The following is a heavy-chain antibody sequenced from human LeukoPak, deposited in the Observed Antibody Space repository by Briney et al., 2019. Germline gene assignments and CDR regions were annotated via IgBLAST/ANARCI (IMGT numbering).Heavy chain of an antibody. CDR2: MTGNGGSL. V-gene: IGHV3-23*01. J-gene: IGHJ6*02. Sequence: GGSLRLSCAASGFTFSTYAMSWVRQAPGKGLGWVSGMTGNGGSLYYAGSVKGRFTISRDNSKNTLYVQMNSLRADDTAVYYCARGRGSDGLDVWGQGTTVTVSS. CDR3: ARGRGSDGLDV. CDR1: GFTFSTYA.